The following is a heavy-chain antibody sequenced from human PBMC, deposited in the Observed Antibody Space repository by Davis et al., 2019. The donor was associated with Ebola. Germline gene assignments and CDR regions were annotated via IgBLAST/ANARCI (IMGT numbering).Heavy chain of an antibody. D-gene: IGHD3-10*01. CDR1: GYTFTGYY. CDR2: INPNSGGP. J-gene: IGHJ6*02. V-gene: IGHV1-2*02. Sequence: AASVKVSCKASGYTFTGYYMHWVRQAPGQGLEWMGWINPNSGGPNYAQKFQGRVTMTRDTSISTAYMELSRLRSDDTAVYYCARSITMVRGVQTYYYYGMDVWGQGTTVTVSS. CDR3: ARSITMVRGVQTYYYYGMDV.